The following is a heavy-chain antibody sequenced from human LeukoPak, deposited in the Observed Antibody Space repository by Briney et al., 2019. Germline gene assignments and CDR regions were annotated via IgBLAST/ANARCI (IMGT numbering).Heavy chain of an antibody. CDR2: INAGNGNT. CDR3: ARDLTSIAAAGALDP. D-gene: IGHD6-13*01. J-gene: IGHJ5*02. CDR1: GYTFTSYA. V-gene: IGHV1-3*01. Sequence: ASVKVSCKASGYTFTSYAMHWVRQAPGQRLEWMGWINAGNGNTKYSQKFQGRVTITRDTSASTAYMELSSLRSEDTAVYYCARDLTSIAAAGALDPWGQGTLVTVSS.